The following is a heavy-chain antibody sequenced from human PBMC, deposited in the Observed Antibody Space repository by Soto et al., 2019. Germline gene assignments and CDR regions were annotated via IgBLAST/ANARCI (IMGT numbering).Heavy chain of an antibody. CDR3: ARDRGAPRKYYFDS. Sequence: GGSLRLSCAASGFTFNGYGMNWVRQGPGKGLEWVSYINSGSTIIYYADSAKGRFTISRDNAENSLYLQMNSLRDDDTAVYYCARDRGAPRKYYFDSWGQGAPVTVSS. V-gene: IGHV3-48*02. CDR2: INSGSTII. CDR1: GFTFNGYG. D-gene: IGHD1-26*01. J-gene: IGHJ4*02.